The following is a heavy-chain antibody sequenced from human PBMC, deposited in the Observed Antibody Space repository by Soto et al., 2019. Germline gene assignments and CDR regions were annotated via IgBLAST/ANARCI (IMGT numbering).Heavy chain of an antibody. V-gene: IGHV3-33*01. Sequence: PGGSLRLSCAASGFTFSSYGMHWVRQAPGKGLEWVAVIWYDGSNKYYADSVKGRFTISRDNSKNTLYLQMNSLRAEDTAVYYCAREVTVFGVIIPTPMDVWGQGTTVTVSS. D-gene: IGHD3-3*01. CDR3: AREVTVFGVIIPTPMDV. CDR1: GFTFSSYG. CDR2: IWYDGSNK. J-gene: IGHJ6*02.